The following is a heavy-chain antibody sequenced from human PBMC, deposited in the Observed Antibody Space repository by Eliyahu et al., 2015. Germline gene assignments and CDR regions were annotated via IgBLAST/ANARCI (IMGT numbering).Heavy chain of an antibody. D-gene: IGHD6-13*01. CDR1: GGSISSYY. CDR2: IYYSGGT. V-gene: IGHV4-59*08. Sequence: QVQLQESGPGLVKPSETLSLTCTVSGGSISSYYWSWIRQPPGKGLEWVGDIYYSGGTNSNTPLKSRVTISVDTSKNQFSLKLSSVTAADTAVYYCARLERSWYTIDYWGQGTLVTVSS. CDR3: ARLERSWYTIDY. J-gene: IGHJ4*02.